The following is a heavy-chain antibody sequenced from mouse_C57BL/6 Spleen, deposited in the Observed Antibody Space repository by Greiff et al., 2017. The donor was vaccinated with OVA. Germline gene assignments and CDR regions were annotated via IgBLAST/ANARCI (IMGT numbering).Heavy chain of an antibody. CDR3: ARNDGYYFFDY. V-gene: IGHV3-6*01. Sequence: EVQLVESGPGLVKPSQSLSLTCSVTGYSITSGYYWNWIRQFPGNKLEWMGYISYDGSNNYNPSLKNRISITRDTSKNQFFLKLNSVTTEDTATYYCARNDGYYFFDYWGQGTTLTVSS. CDR1: GYSITSGYY. CDR2: ISYDGSN. J-gene: IGHJ2*01. D-gene: IGHD2-3*01.